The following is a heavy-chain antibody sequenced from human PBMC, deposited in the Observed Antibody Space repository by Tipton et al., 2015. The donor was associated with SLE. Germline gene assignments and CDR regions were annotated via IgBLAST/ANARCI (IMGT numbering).Heavy chain of an antibody. J-gene: IGHJ4*02. V-gene: IGHV5-51*03. CDR2: IYPGDSDT. D-gene: IGHD5-12*01. Sequence: QLVQSGAEVKKPGESLKISCKGSGYSFTSYWIGWVRQMPGKGLEWMGIIYPGDSDTRYSPSFQGQVTFSADKSISTAYLQWSSLKASDTAMYYCARRSTIVATDGGFDYWGQGALLTASS. CDR1: GYSFTSYW. CDR3: ARRSTIVATDGGFDY.